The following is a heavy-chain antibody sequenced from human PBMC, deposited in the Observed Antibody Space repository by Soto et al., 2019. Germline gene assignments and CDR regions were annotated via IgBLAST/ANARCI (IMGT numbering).Heavy chain of an antibody. D-gene: IGHD7-27*01. Sequence: SETLSLTCSVSGGSISTVGHYWTWIRQPPGKGLEWIGSIYHTGGTYYSKSLRSRLSMSVDTSKCQFSLRLTSVTAADTAVYFCARGRYCLTGRCFPNWFDSWGEGALVTVSS. CDR3: ARGRYCLTGRCFPNWFDS. CDR1: GGSISTVGHY. J-gene: IGHJ5*01. CDR2: IYHTGGT. V-gene: IGHV4-30-4*08.